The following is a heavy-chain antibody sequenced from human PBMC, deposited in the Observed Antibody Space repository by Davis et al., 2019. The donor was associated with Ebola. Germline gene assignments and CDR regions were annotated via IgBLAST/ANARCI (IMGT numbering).Heavy chain of an antibody. CDR1: GFTFSSYS. D-gene: IGHD6-13*01. Sequence: PGGSLRLSCAASGFTFSSYSMNWVRQAPGKGLEWVSSISSSSSYIYYADSVKGRFTISRDNAKNSLYLQMNSLRAEDTAVYYCARARLAAAGYNWFDPWGQGTLVTVSS. CDR3: ARARLAAAGYNWFDP. J-gene: IGHJ5*02. V-gene: IGHV3-21*01. CDR2: ISSSSSYI.